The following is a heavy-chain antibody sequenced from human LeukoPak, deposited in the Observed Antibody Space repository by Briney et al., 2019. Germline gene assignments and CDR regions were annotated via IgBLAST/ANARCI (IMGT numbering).Heavy chain of an antibody. CDR1: GFSLSTTGVG. D-gene: IGHD3-22*01. J-gene: IGHJ4*02. V-gene: IGHV2-5*02. Sequence: SGPSLVKPTQTLTLTCTFSGFSLSTTGVGVGWIRQPPGKALEWLALIYWDEDKQYSPSLKSRLTITKDTSKNQLVLTVSNMDPVDTATYYCAHRPNDYDSGGYPKYYFDYWGQGTLVTVSS. CDR3: AHRPNDYDSGGYPKYYFDY. CDR2: IYWDEDK.